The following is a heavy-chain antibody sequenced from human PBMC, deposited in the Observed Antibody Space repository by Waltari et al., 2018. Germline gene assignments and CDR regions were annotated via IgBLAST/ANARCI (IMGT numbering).Heavy chain of an antibody. CDR1: GFTFPTYW. J-gene: IGHJ4*02. CDR3: VRRLDKRRGFDY. V-gene: IGHV3-74*01. D-gene: IGHD3-16*01. CDR2: IKSDGRGT. Sequence: EVDLVESGGGLVQPGGSLRLSCAACGFTFPTYWMHWVRQAPGKGRVWVSRIKSDGRGTSYADSVQGRYTISRDNAKNTVFLQMNSLRVDDTAVYYCVRRLDKRRGFDYWGQGTLVTVSS.